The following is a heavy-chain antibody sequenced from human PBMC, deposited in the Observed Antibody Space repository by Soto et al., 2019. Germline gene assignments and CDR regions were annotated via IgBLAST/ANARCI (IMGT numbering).Heavy chain of an antibody. CDR3: ARPEGGSGYDYYFDY. J-gene: IGHJ4*02. D-gene: IGHD5-12*01. CDR2: IYPGDSDT. CDR1: EDSCTNHC. Sequence: DGAEDSCTNHCIGWVRPMTGKGLEWMGIIYPGDSDTRYSPSFQGQVTISADKSISTAYLQWSSLKASDTAMYYCARPEGGSGYDYYFDYWGQGTLVIVSS. V-gene: IGHV5-51*01.